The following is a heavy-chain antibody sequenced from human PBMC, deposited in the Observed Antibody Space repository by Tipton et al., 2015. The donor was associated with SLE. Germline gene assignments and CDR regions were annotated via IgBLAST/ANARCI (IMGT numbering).Heavy chain of an antibody. Sequence: TLSLTCTVSGGSISSGSYYWSWIRQPAGKGLEWIGRIYTSGGTNYNPSLKSRVTISVDTSKNQFSLKLSSVTAADTAVYYCASLTGGLDYWGQGTLVTVSS. V-gene: IGHV4-61*02. CDR1: GGSISSGSYY. CDR2: IYTSGGT. D-gene: IGHD7-27*01. J-gene: IGHJ4*02. CDR3: ASLTGGLDY.